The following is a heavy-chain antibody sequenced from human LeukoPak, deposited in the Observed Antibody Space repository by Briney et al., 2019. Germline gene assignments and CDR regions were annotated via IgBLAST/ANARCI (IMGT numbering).Heavy chain of an antibody. CDR3: AREDGGDYVVVDY. D-gene: IGHD4-17*01. Sequence: ASVKVSCKASGYTFTGYYMHWVRQAPGQGLEWMGWIKPNSGGTNYAQKFQGRVTMTRDTPISTAYMELSRLRSDDTAVYYCAREDGGDYVVVDYWGQGTLVTVSS. CDR1: GYTFTGYY. J-gene: IGHJ4*02. V-gene: IGHV1-2*02. CDR2: IKPNSGGT.